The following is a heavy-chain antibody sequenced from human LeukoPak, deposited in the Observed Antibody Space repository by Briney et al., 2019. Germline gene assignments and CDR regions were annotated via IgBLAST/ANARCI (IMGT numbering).Heavy chain of an antibody. V-gene: IGHV1-46*01. J-gene: IGHJ4*02. CDR3: AAGTRYSGSYLDY. Sequence: ASVKVSCKASGYIFTSYYMHWVRQAPAQGLEWMGIINPSGGSTSYAQMFQGRVTMTRDTSTSTVYMELSSLISEDTAVYYCAAGTRYSGSYLDYWGQGTMVTVSS. D-gene: IGHD1-26*01. CDR1: GYIFTSYY. CDR2: INPSGGST.